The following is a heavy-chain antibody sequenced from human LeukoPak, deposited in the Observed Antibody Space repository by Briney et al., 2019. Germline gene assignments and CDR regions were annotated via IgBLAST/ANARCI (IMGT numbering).Heavy chain of an antibody. J-gene: IGHJ4*02. Sequence: GSLRLSCAASGFTFSSYAMSWIRQPPGKGLEWIGSIYYSGSTYYNPSLKSRVTISVDTSKNQFSLKLSSVTAADTAVYYCARHSRGDYMQRPFDYWGQGTLVTVSS. V-gene: IGHV4-39*01. CDR1: GFTFSSYA. CDR2: IYYSGST. CDR3: ARHSRGDYMQRPFDY. D-gene: IGHD4-17*01.